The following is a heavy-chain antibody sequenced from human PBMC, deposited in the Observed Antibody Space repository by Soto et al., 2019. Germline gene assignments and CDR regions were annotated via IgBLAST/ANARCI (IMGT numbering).Heavy chain of an antibody. CDR2: ISYRGRT. V-gene: IGHV4-31*02. CDR3: TRGDY. Sequence: WTWIRQHPGQGLEWIRFISYRGRTYYSSSLKGRGAISADTSKNQSSLKLNSVTAADTAVYYCTRGDYWGQGTLVTVSS. J-gene: IGHJ4*02.